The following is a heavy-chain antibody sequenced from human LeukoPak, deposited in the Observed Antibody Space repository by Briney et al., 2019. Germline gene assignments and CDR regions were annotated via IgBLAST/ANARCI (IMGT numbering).Heavy chain of an antibody. D-gene: IGHD5-18*01. CDR2: ISTDGYTT. CDR1: GLAFSAYK. Sequence: GGSLRLSCAASGLAFSAYKMHWVRQAPRKGLVWVSRISTDGYTTDYADFVQGRFTASRDNTKNAWSLEMNSLRAEDTAVYYCARGASGYSYGWGQGTLVTVSS. J-gene: IGHJ4*02. V-gene: IGHV3-74*01. CDR3: ARGASGYSYG.